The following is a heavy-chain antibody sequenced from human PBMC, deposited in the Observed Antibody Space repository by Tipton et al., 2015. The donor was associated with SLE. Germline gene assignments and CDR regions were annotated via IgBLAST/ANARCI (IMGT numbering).Heavy chain of an antibody. CDR3: ASPPQLTGDGTVFDI. CDR2: IYPGDSDT. D-gene: IGHD3-9*01. Sequence: QSGAEVKKPGESLKISCKASGYDFTRHWIGWVRQMPGKGLEWMGIIYPGDSDTRYSPSFQGQVTISADKSITTAYMQWSSLKASDTAMYYCASPPQLTGDGTVFDIWGQGTMVTVSS. V-gene: IGHV5-51*03. J-gene: IGHJ3*02. CDR1: GYDFTRHW.